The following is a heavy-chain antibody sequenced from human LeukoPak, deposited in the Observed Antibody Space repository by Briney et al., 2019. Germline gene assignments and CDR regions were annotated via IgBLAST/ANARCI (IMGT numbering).Heavy chain of an antibody. CDR3: ARGPHYYDSSGYYGLFDY. V-gene: IGHV3-20*04. CDR1: GFTFDDYG. J-gene: IGHJ4*02. CDR2: INWNGGST. Sequence: GGTLRLSCAASGFTFDDYGMSWGRQAPGKGGGWGSGINWNGGSTLYADSVKGRFTISRDNAKNSLYLQMNSLRAEDTALYYCARGPHYYDSSGYYGLFDYWGQGSLVTVSS. D-gene: IGHD3-22*01.